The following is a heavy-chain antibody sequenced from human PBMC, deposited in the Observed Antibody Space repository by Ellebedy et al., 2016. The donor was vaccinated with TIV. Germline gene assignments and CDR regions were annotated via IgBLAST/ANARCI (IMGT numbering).Heavy chain of an antibody. Sequence: ASVKVSCXASGYTFTSYYMHWVRQAPGQGLEWMGWINPNSGGTNYAQKFQGWVTMTRDTSISTAYMELSRLRSDDTAVYYCARSLPSIAAAGTRGYNWFDPWGQGTLVTVSS. CDR3: ARSLPSIAAAGTRGYNWFDP. V-gene: IGHV1-2*04. D-gene: IGHD6-13*01. CDR1: GYTFTSYY. J-gene: IGHJ5*02. CDR2: INPNSGGT.